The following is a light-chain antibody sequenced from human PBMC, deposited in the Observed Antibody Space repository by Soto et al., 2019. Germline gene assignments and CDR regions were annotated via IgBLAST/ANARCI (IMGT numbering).Light chain of an antibody. CDR3: LSYDSSIVL. Sequence: NFMLTQPHSVSESPGKTVTISCTRSGGSIASTFVQWYQQRPGSAPTTVIYEDNQRPSGVPDRFSGSIDSSSNSASLTISGLKTEDEADYYCLSYDSSIVLFGGGTKLTVL. V-gene: IGLV6-57*04. CDR2: EDN. CDR1: GGSIASTF. J-gene: IGLJ2*01.